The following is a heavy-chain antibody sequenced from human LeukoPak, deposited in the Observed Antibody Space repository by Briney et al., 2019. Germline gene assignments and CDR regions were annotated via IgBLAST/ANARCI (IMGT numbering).Heavy chain of an antibody. D-gene: IGHD2-8*01. V-gene: IGHV4-34*01. CDR2: GNESGGT. Sequence: SETLSLTCAVYGGSLNGHYWSWIRQPPGKGLEWIGEGNESGGTKFNPSLKSRATISAGTSKNQFSLKLSSVTAADTAVYYCAKNGQSGFSFDPWGQGTLVTVSS. J-gene: IGHJ5*02. CDR1: GGSLNGHY. CDR3: AKNGQSGFSFDP.